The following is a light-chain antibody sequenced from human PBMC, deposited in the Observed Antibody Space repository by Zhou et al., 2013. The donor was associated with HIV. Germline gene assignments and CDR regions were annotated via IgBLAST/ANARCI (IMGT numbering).Light chain of an antibody. Sequence: DIQMTQSPSSLSASVGDRVTITCRASQSITTYLNWYQQKPGKAPELLIYGAVSLQSGVSSRFSGSGSGTEFTLTISSLQPEDFATYYCQQSDTTPRTFGQGTNGGNQ. CDR1: QSITTY. V-gene: IGKV1-39*01. CDR3: QQSDTTPRT. J-gene: IGKJ1*01. CDR2: GAV.